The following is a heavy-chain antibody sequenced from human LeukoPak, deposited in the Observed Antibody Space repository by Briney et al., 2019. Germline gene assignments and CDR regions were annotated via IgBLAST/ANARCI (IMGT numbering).Heavy chain of an antibody. CDR1: GFTFSSYV. D-gene: IGHD6-13*01. CDR3: AREYSSSWYYDY. J-gene: IGHJ4*02. Sequence: PGGSLRLSCAASGFTFSSYVMSWVRQAPGKGLEWVSAISGSGGSTYYADSVKGRFTISRDNSKNTLYLQMNSLRAEDTAVYYCAREYSSSWYYDYWGQGTLVTVSS. V-gene: IGHV3-23*01. CDR2: ISGSGGST.